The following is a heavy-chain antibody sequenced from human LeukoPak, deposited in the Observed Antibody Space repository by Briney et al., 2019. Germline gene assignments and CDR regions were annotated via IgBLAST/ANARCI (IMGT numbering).Heavy chain of an antibody. J-gene: IGHJ4*02. CDR2: IVVGSGNT. CDR1: GFTFTSSA. CDR3: AAAIDYGDYLPPLGY. Sequence: GASVKVSCKASGFTFTSSAVQWVRQARGQRLEWIGWIVVGSGNTNYAQKLQERVTITRDMSTSTAYMELSSLRSEDTAVYYCAAAIDYGDYLPPLGYWGQGTLVTVSS. V-gene: IGHV1-58*01. D-gene: IGHD4-17*01.